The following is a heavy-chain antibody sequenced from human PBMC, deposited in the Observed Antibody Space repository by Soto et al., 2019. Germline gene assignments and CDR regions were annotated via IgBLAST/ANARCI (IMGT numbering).Heavy chain of an antibody. V-gene: IGHV3-30-3*02. D-gene: IGHD2-15*01. Sequence: GGSLRLSCAASGFTFSSYAMHWVRQAPGRGLEWVAVISYDGSNKYYADSVKGRFTISRGNSKNTLYLQVNSLRAEDTAVYYCAKIGWAPVVADWEFDHWGQGTLVTVSS. CDR1: GFTFSSYA. CDR3: AKIGWAPVVADWEFDH. CDR2: ISYDGSNK. J-gene: IGHJ4*02.